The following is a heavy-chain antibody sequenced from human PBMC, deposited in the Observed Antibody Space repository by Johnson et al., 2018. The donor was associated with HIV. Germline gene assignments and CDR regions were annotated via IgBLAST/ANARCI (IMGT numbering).Heavy chain of an antibody. CDR3: ATDAVSGSPYNAFAF. D-gene: IGHD1-26*01. Sequence: VQLVESGGGLVKPGGSLRLSCAASGFTFSNAWMNLVRQAPGRGLEWDGRIRSKTAGGTTEYAAPVKGRFTISRDDSKNTLYLQMNSLKTEDTAVYYCATDAVSGSPYNAFAFWGQGTMVFVSS. J-gene: IGHJ3*01. V-gene: IGHV3-15*01. CDR2: IRSKTAGGTT. CDR1: GFTFSNAW.